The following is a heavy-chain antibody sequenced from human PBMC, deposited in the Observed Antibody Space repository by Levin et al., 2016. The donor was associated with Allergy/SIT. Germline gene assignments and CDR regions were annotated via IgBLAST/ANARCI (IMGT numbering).Heavy chain of an antibody. V-gene: IGHV3-74*01. CDR3: ARYGRYSDWLHALDI. Sequence: GESLKISCTASGFALDSYWMHWVRQAPGKGLVWVSRINTDGSITDYADSVKGRFTMSRDEAKNTLYLQMNSLRAEDTAVYYCARYGRYSDWLHALDIWGQGTMVTVSS. CDR1: GFALDSYW. J-gene: IGHJ3*02. D-gene: IGHD3-9*01. CDR2: INTDGSIT.